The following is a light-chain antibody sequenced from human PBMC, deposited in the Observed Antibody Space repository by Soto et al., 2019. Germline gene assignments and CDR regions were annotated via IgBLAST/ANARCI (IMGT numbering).Light chain of an antibody. CDR1: SSNIGNNY. J-gene: IGLJ2*01. V-gene: IGLV1-51*01. CDR2: DDY. Sequence: QSVLTQPPSVSAAPGQKVTISCSGSSSNIGNNYVSWYQQLPRTAPKFLIYDDYKRPSGIPDRFSGSKSGTSATLVITGLQTGDEADYYCGTWDTSLYTVVFGGGTKLTVL. CDR3: GTWDTSLYTVV.